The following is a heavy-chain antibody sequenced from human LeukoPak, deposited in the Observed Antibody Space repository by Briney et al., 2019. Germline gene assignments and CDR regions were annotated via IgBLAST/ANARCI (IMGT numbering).Heavy chain of an antibody. CDR1: GFTFSSHS. Sequence: GGSLRLSCAASGFTFSSHSMNWVRQAPGKGLEWISYISSSSSTISYADSVKGRFTISRDNAKNSLYLQMNSLRGEDTAVYYCARGYGDWDYWGQGTLVTVSS. J-gene: IGHJ4*02. CDR3: ARGYGDWDY. V-gene: IGHV3-48*01. CDR2: ISSSSSTI. D-gene: IGHD4-17*01.